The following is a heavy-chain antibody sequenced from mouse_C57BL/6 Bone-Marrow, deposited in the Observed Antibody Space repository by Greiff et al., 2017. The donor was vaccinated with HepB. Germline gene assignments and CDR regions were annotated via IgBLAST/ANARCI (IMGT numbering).Heavy chain of an antibody. D-gene: IGHD2-1*01. CDR3: ARAPYGNYYYFDY. V-gene: IGHV7-1*01. CDR1: GFTFSDFY. CDR2: SRNKANDYTT. Sequence: EVHLVESGGGLVQSGRSLRLSCATSGFTFSDFYMEWVRQAPGKGLEWIAASRNKANDYTTEYSASVKGRFIVSRDTSQSILYLQMNALRAEDTAIYYCARAPYGNYYYFDYWGQGTTLTVSS. J-gene: IGHJ2*01.